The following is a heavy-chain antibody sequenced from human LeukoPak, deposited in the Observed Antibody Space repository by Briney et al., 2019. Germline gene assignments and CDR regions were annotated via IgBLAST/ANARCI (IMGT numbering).Heavy chain of an antibody. CDR2: INHSGST. V-gene: IGHV4-34*01. J-gene: IGHJ5*02. CDR1: GGSLSVYY. CDR3: ARNTVVVTSWFDP. D-gene: IGHD2-21*02. Sequence: SETLSLTCAVYGGSLSVYYWSWIRQPPGKGLEWIGEINHSGSTNYNPSLKSRVTISVDTSKNQFSLKVSSVTAADTAVYYCARNTVVVTSWFDPWGQGTLVTVSS.